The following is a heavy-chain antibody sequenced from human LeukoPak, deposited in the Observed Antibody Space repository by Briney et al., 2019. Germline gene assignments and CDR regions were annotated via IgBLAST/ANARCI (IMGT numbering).Heavy chain of an antibody. CDR1: GFTFSSYS. J-gene: IGHJ4*02. Sequence: PGGSLGLSCAASGFTFSSYSMNWVRQAPGKGLEWVSSISSSSSYIYYADSVKGRFTISRDNAKNSLYLQMNSLRAEDTAVYYCARDQDYDILTGPPGYFDYWGQGTLVTVSS. D-gene: IGHD3-9*01. CDR3: ARDQDYDILTGPPGYFDY. CDR2: ISSSSSYI. V-gene: IGHV3-21*01.